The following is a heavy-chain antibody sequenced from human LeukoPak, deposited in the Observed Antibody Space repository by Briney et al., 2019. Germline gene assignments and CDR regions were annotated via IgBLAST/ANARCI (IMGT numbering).Heavy chain of an antibody. CDR3: ARLSRGGHYYMDV. D-gene: IGHD6-13*01. V-gene: IGHV4-4*09. CDR2: IYTSRST. J-gene: IGHJ6*03. Sequence: SETLSLTCTLSGGSMSSYYWRWIRQPPGKGLEWIGYIYTSRSTNYNRSRKSRVTISVGTSKNQASLKLSSVTAADTAVYYCARLSRGGHYYMDVWGKGTTVTVSS. CDR1: GGSMSSYY.